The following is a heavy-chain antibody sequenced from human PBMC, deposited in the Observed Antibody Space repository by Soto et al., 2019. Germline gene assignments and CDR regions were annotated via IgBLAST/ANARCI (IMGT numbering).Heavy chain of an antibody. Sequence: SSETLSLTCTVSGGSISSYYWSWIRQPPGKGLEWIGYIYYSGSTNYNPSLKSRVTISVDTSKNQFSLKLSSVTAADTAVYYCARGVPAAIGDYWGQGTLVTVSS. CDR3: ARGVPAAIGDY. CDR1: GGSISSYY. V-gene: IGHV4-59*01. J-gene: IGHJ4*02. CDR2: IYYSGST. D-gene: IGHD2-2*02.